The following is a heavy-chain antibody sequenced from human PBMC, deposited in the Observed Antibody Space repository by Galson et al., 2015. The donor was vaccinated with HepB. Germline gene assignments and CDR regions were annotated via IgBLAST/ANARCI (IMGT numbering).Heavy chain of an antibody. V-gene: IGHV1-2*02. D-gene: IGHD2-8*02. Sequence: SVKVSCKASGYIFSGYYIHWVRQAPGQGLEWMGWINPNSGGTNFARKFQGRVTMTRDTSISTAYMELSRLTSDDAAVYYCARDRRGRIALATPHDPSTDVWGQGTTVTVSS. CDR2: INPNSGGT. CDR1: GYIFSGYY. CDR3: ARDRRGRIALATPHDPSTDV. J-gene: IGHJ6*02.